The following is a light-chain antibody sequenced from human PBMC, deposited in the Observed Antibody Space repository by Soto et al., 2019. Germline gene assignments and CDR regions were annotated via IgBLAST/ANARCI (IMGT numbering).Light chain of an antibody. Sequence: DIQLPPSPFFLSSSVGDRVPITCRASQGISSYLVWYQQKEGTAPKSLIYAASTLQTGVPSRFSGRRSGKEFTITISSLQNDDFENYYCQQYNSYSWTCGQGTKGDIK. CDR3: QQYNSYSWT. J-gene: IGKJ1*01. V-gene: IGKV1-9*01. CDR2: AAS. CDR1: QGISSY.